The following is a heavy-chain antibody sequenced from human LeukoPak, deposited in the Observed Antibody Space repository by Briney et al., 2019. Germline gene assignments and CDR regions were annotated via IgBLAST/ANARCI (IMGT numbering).Heavy chain of an antibody. CDR1: GFTFSSYA. CDR2: ISGSGGST. D-gene: IGHD2-15*01. Sequence: GGSLRLSCAASGFTFSSYAMSWVRQAPGKGLEWVSAISGSGGSTYYADSAKGRFTISRDNSKNTLYLQMNSLRAEDTAVYYCAKVVLGYCSGGSCFFDYWGQGTLVTVSS. V-gene: IGHV3-23*01. J-gene: IGHJ4*02. CDR3: AKVVLGYCSGGSCFFDY.